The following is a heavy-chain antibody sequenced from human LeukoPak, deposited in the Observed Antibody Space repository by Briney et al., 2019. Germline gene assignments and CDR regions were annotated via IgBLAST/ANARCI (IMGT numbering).Heavy chain of an antibody. J-gene: IGHJ4*02. Sequence: ASVKVSCKASGYTFTTYGISWVRQATGQGLEWMGWMNPNSGNTGYAQKFQGRVTMTRNTSISTAYMELSSLRSEDTAVYYCARGRGRGSRYCSGGSCYSGANWGQGTLVTVSS. CDR1: GYTFTTYG. CDR2: MNPNSGNT. V-gene: IGHV1-8*02. CDR3: ARGRGRGSRYCSGGSCYSGAN. D-gene: IGHD2-15*01.